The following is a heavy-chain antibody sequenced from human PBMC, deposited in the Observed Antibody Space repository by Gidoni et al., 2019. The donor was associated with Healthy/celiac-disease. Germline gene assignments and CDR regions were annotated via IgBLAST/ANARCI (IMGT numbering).Heavy chain of an antibody. J-gene: IGHJ6*02. V-gene: IGHV3-15*01. D-gene: IGHD5-18*01. Sequence: EVQLVESGGGLVKPGGSLRLSCAASGFTFSNAWMSWVRQAPGKGLEWVGRIKSKTDGGTTDYAAPVKGRFTISRDDSKNTLYLQMNSLKTEDTAVYYCTTDGFWIQLWSYYYGMDVWGQGTTVTVSS. CDR1: GFTFSNAW. CDR3: TTDGFWIQLWSYYYGMDV. CDR2: IKSKTDGGTT.